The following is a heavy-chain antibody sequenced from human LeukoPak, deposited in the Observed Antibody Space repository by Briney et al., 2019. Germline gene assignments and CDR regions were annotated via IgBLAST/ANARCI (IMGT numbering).Heavy chain of an antibody. V-gene: IGHV3-30-3*01. CDR2: ISYDGSNK. D-gene: IGHD6-19*01. CDR1: GFTFSSYA. Sequence: GGSLRLSCAASGFTFSSYAMHWVRQAPGKGLEWVAVISYDGSNKYYADSVKGRFTISRDNAKNSLYLQVNSLRAEDTAVYYCARDFEAVAGTSHEVFDYWGQGTLVTVSS. J-gene: IGHJ4*02. CDR3: ARDFEAVAGTSHEVFDY.